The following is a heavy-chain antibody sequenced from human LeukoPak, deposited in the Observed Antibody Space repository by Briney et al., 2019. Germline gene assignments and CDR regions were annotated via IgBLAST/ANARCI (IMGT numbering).Heavy chain of an antibody. CDR3: AKIAVAGERFDY. D-gene: IGHD6-19*01. J-gene: IGHJ4*02. V-gene: IGHV3-30*02. Sequence: GGSLRLSCAASGFTFSSYGMHWVRKAPGKGLEWVAFIRYDGSNKYYADSVKGRFTISRDNSKNTLYLQMNSLRAEDTAVYYCAKIAVAGERFDYWGQGTLVTVSS. CDR1: GFTFSSYG. CDR2: IRYDGSNK.